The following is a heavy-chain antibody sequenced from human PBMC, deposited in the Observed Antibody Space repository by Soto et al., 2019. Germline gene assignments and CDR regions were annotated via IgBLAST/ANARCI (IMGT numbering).Heavy chain of an antibody. CDR1: GYTFNSYG. J-gene: IGHJ6*02. V-gene: IGHV1-18*01. CDR2: ISLYNGDT. Sequence: GASVKVSCKASGYTFNSYGISWVRQARGQGLEWIGWISLYNGDTDYAQKFQGRVTATTDTSTSTAYMELGSLRSDDTAVYYCASSYYGGNSPYYYGMDVWGQGTTVTVSS. CDR3: ASSYYGGNSPYYYGMDV. D-gene: IGHD2-21*02.